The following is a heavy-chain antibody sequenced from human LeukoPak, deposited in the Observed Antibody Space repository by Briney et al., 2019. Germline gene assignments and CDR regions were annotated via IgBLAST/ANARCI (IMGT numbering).Heavy chain of an antibody. V-gene: IGHV4-59*10. CDR1: GGSFSGYY. D-gene: IGHD6-13*01. J-gene: IGHJ4*02. CDR2: IYTSGST. Sequence: PSETLSLTCAVYGGSFSGYYWSWIRQPAGKGLEWIGRIYTSGSTNYNPSLKSRVTISVDKSKNQFSLKLSSVTAADTAVYYCARGPRSSSWSFDYWGQGTLVTVSS. CDR3: ARGPRSSSWSFDY.